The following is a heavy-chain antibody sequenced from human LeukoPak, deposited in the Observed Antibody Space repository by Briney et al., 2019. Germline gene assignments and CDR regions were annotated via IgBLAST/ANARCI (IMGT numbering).Heavy chain of an antibody. J-gene: IGHJ4*02. V-gene: IGHV3-21*01. D-gene: IGHD6-19*01. CDR2: ISSSSSYI. CDR1: GFTFSSYS. Sequence: GGSLRLSCAASGFTFSSYSMNWVRQAPGKGLEWVSSISSSSSYIYYADSVKGRFTISRDNAKNSLYLQMNSLRAEDTAVYYCARVRSSGWYPMPPGYWGQGTLVTVSS. CDR3: ARVRSSGWYPMPPGY.